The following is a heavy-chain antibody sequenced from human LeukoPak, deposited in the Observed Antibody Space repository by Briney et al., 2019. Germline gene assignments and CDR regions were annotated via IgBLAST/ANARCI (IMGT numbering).Heavy chain of an antibody. D-gene: IGHD2-15*01. CDR2: IYHSGST. J-gene: IGHJ4*02. CDR1: GGSISSSNW. Sequence: PSGTLSLTCAVSGGSISSSNWWSWVRQPPGKGLEWIGEIYHSGSTNYNPSLKSRVTISVDKSKNQFSLKLSSVTAADTAVYYCASERAIGYCSGGSCRESALAYFDYWGQGTLVTVSS. CDR3: ASERAIGYCSGGSCRESALAYFDY. V-gene: IGHV4-4*02.